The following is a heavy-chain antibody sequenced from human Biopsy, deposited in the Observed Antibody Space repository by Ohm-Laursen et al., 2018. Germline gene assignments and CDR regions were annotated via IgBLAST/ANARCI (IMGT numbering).Heavy chain of an antibody. CDR2: IYYSGTT. Sequence: TLSLTCAASGGSISSYYWNWIRQSPGKGLEWVGYIYYSGTTTYNPSLRSRVTISVDTSMNQISLRLQSVTAADTAIYYCTRATNSTGWPYYYFYGMDIWGQGTTVTVSS. CDR1: GGSISSYY. D-gene: IGHD2/OR15-2a*01. J-gene: IGHJ6*02. V-gene: IGHV4-59*01. CDR3: TRATNSTGWPYYYFYGMDI.